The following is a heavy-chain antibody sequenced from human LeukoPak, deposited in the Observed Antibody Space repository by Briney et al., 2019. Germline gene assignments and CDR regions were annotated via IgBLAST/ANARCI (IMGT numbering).Heavy chain of an antibody. V-gene: IGHV3-11*01. J-gene: IGHJ6*02. Sequence: GGSLRLSCAASGFTFSDYYMSWIRQAPGKGLGWVSYISSSGSTIYYADSVKGRFTISRDNAKNSLYLQMNSLRAEDTAVYYCASRGSGYPSYYYYGMDVWGQGTTVTVSS. CDR2: ISSSGSTI. D-gene: IGHD3-22*01. CDR1: GFTFSDYY. CDR3: ASRGSGYPSYYYYGMDV.